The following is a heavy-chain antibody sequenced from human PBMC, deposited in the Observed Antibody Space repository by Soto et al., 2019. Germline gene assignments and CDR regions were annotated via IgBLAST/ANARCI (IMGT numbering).Heavy chain of an antibody. CDR2: INPNSGGT. V-gene: IGHV1-2*04. Sequence: ASVKVSCKASGYTFTGYYMHWVRQAPGQGLEWMGWINPNSGGTNYAQKFQGWVTMTRDTSISTAYMVLSRLRSDDTAVYYCARSPGITIFGVVTTPDYYYMDVWGKGTTVTVSS. CDR3: ARSPGITIFGVVTTPDYYYMDV. D-gene: IGHD3-3*01. J-gene: IGHJ6*03. CDR1: GYTFTGYY.